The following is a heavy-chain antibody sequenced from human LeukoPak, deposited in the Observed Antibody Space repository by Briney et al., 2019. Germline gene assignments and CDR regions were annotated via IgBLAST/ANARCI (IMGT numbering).Heavy chain of an antibody. D-gene: IGHD5-12*01. V-gene: IGHV3-23*01. Sequence: PGGSLRLSCAASGFTFSSYAMSWVRQAPGKGLEWVSGVSGSGGSTYYADSVTGRFTISRDNAKNTLYLQMNSLRAEDTAVYYCAKDLDIVATITGNWGQGTLVTVSS. J-gene: IGHJ4*02. CDR1: GFTFSSYA. CDR3: AKDLDIVATITGN. CDR2: VSGSGGST.